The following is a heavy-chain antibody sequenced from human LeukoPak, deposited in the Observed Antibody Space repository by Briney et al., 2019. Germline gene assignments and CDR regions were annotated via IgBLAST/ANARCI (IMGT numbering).Heavy chain of an antibody. CDR1: GFTFSSYW. V-gene: IGHV3-74*01. Sequence: GGSLRLSCAASGFTFSSYWMHWVRQAPGKGLVWVSRINSDGSSTSYADSVKGRFTISRDNAKNTLYLQMSSLRAEDTAVYYCARESIAARLNDYWGQGTLVTVSS. CDR3: ARESIAARLNDY. CDR2: INSDGSST. J-gene: IGHJ4*02. D-gene: IGHD6-6*01.